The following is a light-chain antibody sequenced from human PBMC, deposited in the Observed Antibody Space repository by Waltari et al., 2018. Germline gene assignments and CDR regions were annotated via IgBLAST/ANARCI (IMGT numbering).Light chain of an antibody. CDR3: QYYTS. J-gene: IGKJ5*01. CDR1: HSLGGDY. Sequence: VLTQSPGTLSLSPGDRSTLTCRASHSLGGDYLAWYQQNPGQPPRLLIHDAVSRATGIPDRFSGSGSGTDFTLTITRLEPEDFAGYYCQYYTSFGPGTRLDIK. V-gene: IGKV3-20*01. CDR2: DAV.